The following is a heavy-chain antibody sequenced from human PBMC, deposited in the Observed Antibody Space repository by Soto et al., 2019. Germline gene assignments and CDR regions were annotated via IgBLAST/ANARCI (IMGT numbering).Heavy chain of an antibody. CDR1: GGTFSIYT. CDR2: IIPILGIA. Sequence: QVQLVQSGAEVKKPGSSVKVSCKASGGTFSIYTISWVRQAPGKGLEWMGRIIPILGIANYAQKFQGKVTITADKSTSTAYMELSSLRSEDTAVYYCARDPRLGELSLGFDYWGQGTLVTVSS. J-gene: IGHJ4*02. CDR3: ARDPRLGELSLGFDY. D-gene: IGHD3-16*02. V-gene: IGHV1-69*08.